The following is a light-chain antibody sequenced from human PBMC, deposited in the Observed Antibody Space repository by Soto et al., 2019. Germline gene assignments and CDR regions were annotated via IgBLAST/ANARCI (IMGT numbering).Light chain of an antibody. Sequence: QSALTQPASVSGSPGQSITISCTGTTSDVGTYDYVSWYQHQPGKAPKVMIYEVSNRPSGVSDRFSGSKSGNTASLTISGLQAEDEADYYCSSYVGATTRVFGTGTKLTV. CDR1: TSDVGTYDY. J-gene: IGLJ1*01. CDR2: EVS. V-gene: IGLV2-14*01. CDR3: SSYVGATTRV.